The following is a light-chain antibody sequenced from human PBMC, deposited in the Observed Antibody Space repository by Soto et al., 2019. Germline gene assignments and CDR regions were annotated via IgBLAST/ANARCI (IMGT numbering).Light chain of an antibody. V-gene: IGKV1-12*01. CDR1: RDISRW. CDR2: GAS. J-gene: IGKJ1*01. CDR3: QQAHSLPWT. Sequence: DIQMTQSPSSVSASVGDRVTVTCRASRDISRWLAWYQQRPGEAPKLLIYGASTLHRGVPSRFSGSGAATEFTLTISSLQPEDFATYYCQQAHSLPWTFGPGTKVDIK.